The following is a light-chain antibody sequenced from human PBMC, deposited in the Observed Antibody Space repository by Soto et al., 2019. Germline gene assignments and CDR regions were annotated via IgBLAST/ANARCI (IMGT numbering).Light chain of an antibody. Sequence: DIQMTQSPSSLSASIGDRVTITCRASQGIKNSLAWFQQKPGKAPKSLIYAASGLLSGVPSKFSGSGSGTDFTLTTSSLQPEDFATYYCQQYNSHPFTFGQGTRLEIK. V-gene: IGKV1-16*02. J-gene: IGKJ5*01. CDR1: QGIKNS. CDR2: AAS. CDR3: QQYNSHPFT.